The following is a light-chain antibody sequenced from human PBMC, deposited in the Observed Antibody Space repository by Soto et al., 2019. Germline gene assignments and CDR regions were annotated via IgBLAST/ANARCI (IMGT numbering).Light chain of an antibody. CDR2: EVT. CDR3: SSYSATNTLV. CDR1: SSDVGDYPY. Sequence: QSVLSPPASVRGSPGQSITISCTGTSSDVGDYPYVSWYQQQPGKVPKLIIYEVTNRPSGVTSRFSGYKSENTASLTISGLQAEDEADYYCSSYSATNTLVFGSGTKVTVL. V-gene: IGLV2-14*01. J-gene: IGLJ1*01.